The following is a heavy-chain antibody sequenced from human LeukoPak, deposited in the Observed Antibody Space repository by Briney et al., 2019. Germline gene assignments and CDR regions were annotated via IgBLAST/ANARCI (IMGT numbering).Heavy chain of an antibody. V-gene: IGHV4-38-2*01. CDR1: GYSISSGYY. Sequence: PSETLSLTCAVSGYSISSGYYWGWIRQPPGKGLEWIGSIYHSGSTYYNPSLMSRVTISVDTSKNQFSLKLSSVTAADTAVYYCARVSVEGVDYWGQGTLVTVSS. CDR2: IYHSGST. J-gene: IGHJ4*02. CDR3: ARVSVEGVDY. D-gene: IGHD5/OR15-5a*01.